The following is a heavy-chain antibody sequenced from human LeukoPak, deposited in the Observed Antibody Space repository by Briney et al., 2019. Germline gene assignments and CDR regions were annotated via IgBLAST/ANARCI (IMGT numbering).Heavy chain of an antibody. D-gene: IGHD6-13*01. Sequence: PSETLSLTCAVYGGSFSGYYWSWIRQPPGKGLEWIGEINHSGSTNYNPSLKSRVTISVDTSKNQFSLKLSSVTAAATAVYYWARDGGYSSSWWYLFFDYWGQGTLVTVSS. J-gene: IGHJ4*02. V-gene: IGHV4-34*01. CDR3: ARDGGYSSSWWYLFFDY. CDR1: GGSFSGYY. CDR2: INHSGST.